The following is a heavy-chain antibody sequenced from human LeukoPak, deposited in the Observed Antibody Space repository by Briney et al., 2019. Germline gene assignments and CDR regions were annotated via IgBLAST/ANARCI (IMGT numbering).Heavy chain of an antibody. J-gene: IGHJ5*02. D-gene: IGHD6-13*01. CDR2: INAGNGNT. CDR3: AREAPLQQLALKT. CDR1: GYTFTSYA. Sequence: VASVNVSCKASGYTFTSYAMHWVRQAPGQRLEWMGWINAGNGNTKYSQKFQGRVTITRDTSASTAYMELSSLRSEDTAVYYCAREAPLQQLALKTWGQGTLVTVSS. V-gene: IGHV1-3*01.